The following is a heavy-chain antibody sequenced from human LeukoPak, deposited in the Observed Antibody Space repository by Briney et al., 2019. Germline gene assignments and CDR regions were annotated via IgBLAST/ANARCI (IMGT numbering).Heavy chain of an antibody. V-gene: IGHV4-4*07. CDR3: ARDGSGSGWYWFDP. CDR2: IYTGGIT. CDR1: GGSISSSY. J-gene: IGHJ5*02. D-gene: IGHD6-19*01. Sequence: SETLSLTCTVSGGSISSSYWSWIRQPAGKGLEWIGRIYTGGITNYNPSLKSRVTMSVDTSKKQFSLKLTSVTAADTAVYYCARDGSGSGWYWFDPWGQGTLVTVSS.